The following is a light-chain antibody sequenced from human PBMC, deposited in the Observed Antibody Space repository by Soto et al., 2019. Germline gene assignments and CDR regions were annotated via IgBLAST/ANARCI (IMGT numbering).Light chain of an antibody. J-gene: IGKJ3*01. CDR3: QQSYSTLFT. CDR1: QGISSY. CDR2: AAS. V-gene: IGKV1-8*01. Sequence: AIRITQSPSSFSASTGDRVTTTCRASQGISSYLAWYQQKPGKDPKLLIYAASTLQSGVPSRFSGSGSGTEFTLTISSLQTEELATYYCQQSYSTLFTFGPGTKVDIK.